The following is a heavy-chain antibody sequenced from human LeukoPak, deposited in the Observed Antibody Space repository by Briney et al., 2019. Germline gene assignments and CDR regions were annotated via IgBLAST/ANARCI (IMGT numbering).Heavy chain of an antibody. CDR2: INPSGGST. D-gene: IGHD3-10*01. CDR1: GYTFTSYA. CDR3: AGTGLWFGELSPFDY. Sequence: ASVKVSCKASGYTFTSYAMNWVRQAPGQGLEWMGIINPSGGSTSYAQKFQGRVTMTRDTSTSTVYMELSSLRSEDTAVYYCAGTGLWFGELSPFDYWGQGTLVTVSS. V-gene: IGHV1-46*01. J-gene: IGHJ4*02.